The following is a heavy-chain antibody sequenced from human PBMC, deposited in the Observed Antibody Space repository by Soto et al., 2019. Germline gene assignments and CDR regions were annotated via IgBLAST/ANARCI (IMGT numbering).Heavy chain of an antibody. Sequence: GESLKIACKGSGYSFTCYWICWVRQMPWKRLQWMGVIYPGDSDTRYSPSFQGQVTISADKSISTAYLQWSSLKASDTVMYYSATQKGSSTSCRTHFYYYYYGMDVWGQGTTGTGS. CDR2: IYPGDSDT. CDR1: GYSFTCYW. D-gene: IGHD2-2*01. J-gene: IGHJ6*02. V-gene: IGHV5-51*01. CDR3: ATQKGSSTSCRTHFYYYYYGMDV.